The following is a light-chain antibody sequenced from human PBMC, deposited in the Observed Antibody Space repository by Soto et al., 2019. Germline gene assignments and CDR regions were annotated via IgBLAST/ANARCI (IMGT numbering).Light chain of an antibody. V-gene: IGKV3-15*01. CDR2: GAS. CDR1: QRGSSN. J-gene: IGKJ5*01. CDR3: QQYDNWPIT. Sequence: EMVMTQSPATLYLSPGERATLSCRASQRGSSNLAWYQQQPGQAPRLLIFGASTRATGIPARFSSSGSGTEFTLTISSLQSEDFAVFFCQQYDNWPITFGQGTRLEIK.